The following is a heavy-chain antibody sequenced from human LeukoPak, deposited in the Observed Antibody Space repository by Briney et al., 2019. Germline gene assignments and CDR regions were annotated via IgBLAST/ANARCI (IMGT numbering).Heavy chain of an antibody. CDR3: AGRNQRFSGSYRDAFDI. Sequence: GASVKVSCKASGYTFTSYGISWVRQAPGQGLEWMGWISAYNGNTNYAQKLQGRVTMTTDTSTSTAYMELRSLRSDDTAVYYCAGRNQRFSGSYRDAFDIWGQGTMVTVSS. CDR1: GYTFTSYG. D-gene: IGHD1-26*01. CDR2: ISAYNGNT. J-gene: IGHJ3*02. V-gene: IGHV1-18*01.